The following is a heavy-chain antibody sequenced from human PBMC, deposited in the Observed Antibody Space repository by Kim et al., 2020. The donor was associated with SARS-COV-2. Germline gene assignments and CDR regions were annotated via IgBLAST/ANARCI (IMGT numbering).Heavy chain of an antibody. CDR3: ASEPPPARLHHYYYYGMDV. Sequence: GGSLRLSCAASGFTFSSYSMNWVRQAPGKGLEWVSYISSSSSTIYYADSVKGRFTISRDNAKNSLYLQMNSLRDEDTAVYYCASEPPPARLHHYYYYGMDVWGQGTTVTVSS. CDR2: ISSSSSTI. J-gene: IGHJ6*02. D-gene: IGHD4-4*01. CDR1: GFTFSSYS. V-gene: IGHV3-48*02.